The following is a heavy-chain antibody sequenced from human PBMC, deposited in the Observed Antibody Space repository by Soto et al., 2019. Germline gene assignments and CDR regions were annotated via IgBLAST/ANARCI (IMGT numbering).Heavy chain of an antibody. V-gene: IGHV4-59*08. CDR2: IYYSGST. CDR1: GGSISSYY. Sequence: QVQLQESGPGLVKPSETLSLTCTVSGGSISSYYWSWIRQPPGKGLEWIGYIYYSGSTNYNPSLKRRVTIAGDTSKNQFPMKRCTVPAADAAVYYCARHDRWGGYGDYRGGAAFDIWGQGTMVTVSS. CDR3: ARHDRWGGYGDYRGGAAFDI. D-gene: IGHD4-17*01. J-gene: IGHJ3*02.